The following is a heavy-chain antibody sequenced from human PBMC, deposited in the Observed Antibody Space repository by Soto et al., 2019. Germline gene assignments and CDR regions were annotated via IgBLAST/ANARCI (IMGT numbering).Heavy chain of an antibody. D-gene: IGHD2-2*01. J-gene: IGHJ6*02. V-gene: IGHV3-30*18. CDR3: AKDHISVVVPAAPYGMDV. CDR1: GFTFSSYG. Sequence: PGGSLRLSCAASGFTFSSYGMHWVRQAPGKGLEWVAVISYDGSNKYYADSVKGRFTTSRDNSKNTLYLQMNSLRAEDTAVYYCAKDHISVVVPAAPYGMDVWGQGTTVTSP. CDR2: ISYDGSNK.